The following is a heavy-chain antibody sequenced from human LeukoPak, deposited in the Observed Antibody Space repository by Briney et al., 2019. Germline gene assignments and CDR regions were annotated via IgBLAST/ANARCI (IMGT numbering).Heavy chain of an antibody. Sequence: GGSLRLSCAVSGFTFDDYAMHWVRQAPGKGLEWVSGISWNSGIIGYAVSVKGRFTISRDNAKNSLYLQMNSLRAEDTALYYCAKDRGIYVGYGMDVWGQGTTVTVSS. CDR2: ISWNSGII. D-gene: IGHD3-10*01. CDR1: GFTFDDYA. V-gene: IGHV3-9*01. J-gene: IGHJ6*02. CDR3: AKDRGIYVGYGMDV.